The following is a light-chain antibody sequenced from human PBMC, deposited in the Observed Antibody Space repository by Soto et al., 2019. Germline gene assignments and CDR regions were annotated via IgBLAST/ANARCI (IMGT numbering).Light chain of an antibody. CDR1: QSISYW. V-gene: IGKV1-5*03. CDR3: QQYYSYSPLT. Sequence: IQMTQSPSSLSASVGARVTITCLVSQSISYWVAWYQQQAGRAPRLLIYKASSLQSGVPSRFSGSGFGTEFTLTISGLQPDDFASYYCQQYYSYSPLTFGGGTKVDIK. CDR2: KAS. J-gene: IGKJ4*01.